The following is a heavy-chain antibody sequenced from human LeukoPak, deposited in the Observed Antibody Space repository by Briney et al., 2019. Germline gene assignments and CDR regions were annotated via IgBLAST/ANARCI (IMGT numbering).Heavy chain of an antibody. CDR2: ISSSSSTI. CDR3: ARDRAGGSYYYDSSGYSY. D-gene: IGHD3-22*01. V-gene: IGHV3-48*01. Sequence: GGSLRLSCAASGFTFSSYSMNWVRQAPGKGLEWVAYISSSSSTIYYADSVQALFTISRDNAKDSLYLQMHSLRAEDTAVYYCARDRAGGSYYYDSSGYSYWGQGTLVTVSS. J-gene: IGHJ4*02. CDR1: GFTFSSYS.